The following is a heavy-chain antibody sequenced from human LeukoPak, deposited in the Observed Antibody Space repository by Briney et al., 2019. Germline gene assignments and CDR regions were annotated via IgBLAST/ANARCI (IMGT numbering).Heavy chain of an antibody. CDR3: AREGTTRSSYYYYYYMDV. CDR1: GFTFSSYS. J-gene: IGHJ6*03. CDR2: ISSSSSTI. D-gene: IGHD1-1*01. Sequence: GGSLRLSCAASGFTFSSYSMNWVRQAPGKGLEWVSYISSSSSTIYYADSVKGRFTNSRDNAKNSLYLQMNSLRAEDTAVYYCAREGTTRSSYYYYYYMDVWGKGTTVTVSS. V-gene: IGHV3-48*01.